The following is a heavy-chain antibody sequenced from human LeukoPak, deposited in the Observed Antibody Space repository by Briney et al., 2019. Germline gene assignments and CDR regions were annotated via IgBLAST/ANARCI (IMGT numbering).Heavy chain of an antibody. V-gene: IGHV3-7*01. D-gene: IGHD6-13*01. CDR3: ARSGSSWYEDY. CDR1: GFTFSSYA. Sequence: GGSLRLSCAASGFTFSSYAMSWVRQAPGKGLEWVANIKQDGSEKYYVDSVKGRFTISRDNAKNSPYLQMNSLRAEDTAVYYCARSGSSWYEDYWGQGTLVTVSS. CDR2: IKQDGSEK. J-gene: IGHJ4*02.